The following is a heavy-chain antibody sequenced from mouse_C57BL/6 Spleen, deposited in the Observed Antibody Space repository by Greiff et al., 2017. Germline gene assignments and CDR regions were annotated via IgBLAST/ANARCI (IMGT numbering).Heavy chain of an antibody. J-gene: IGHJ2*01. V-gene: IGHV14-1*01. D-gene: IGHD1-1*01. CDR1: GFNIKDYY. Sequence: VQLKQSGAELVRPGASVKLSCTASGFNIKDYYMHWVKQRPEQGLEWIGRIEPEDGDTEYAPKFQGKATMTADTSSNTAYLQLSSLTSEDTAVYYCTTIYYYGSSYGYFDYWGQGTTLTVSS. CDR3: TTIYYYGSSYGYFDY. CDR2: IEPEDGDT.